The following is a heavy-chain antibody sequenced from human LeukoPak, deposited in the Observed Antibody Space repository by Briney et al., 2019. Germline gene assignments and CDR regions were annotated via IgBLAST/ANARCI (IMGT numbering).Heavy chain of an antibody. V-gene: IGHV1-2*06. J-gene: IGHJ4*02. CDR3: ASPALGYCSGGSCYEFDY. CDR2: INPNSGGT. D-gene: IGHD2-15*01. CDR1: GYTFTSYG. Sequence: ASVKVSCKASGYTFTSYGISWVRQAPGQGLEWMGRINPNSGGTNYAQKFQGRVTMTRDTSISTAYMELSRLRSDDTAVYYCASPALGYCSGGSCYEFDYWGQGTLVTVSS.